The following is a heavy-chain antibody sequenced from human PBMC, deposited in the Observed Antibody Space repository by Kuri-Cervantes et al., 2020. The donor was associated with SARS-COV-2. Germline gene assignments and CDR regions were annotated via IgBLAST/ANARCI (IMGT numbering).Heavy chain of an antibody. V-gene: IGHV3-21*01. J-gene: IGHJ2*01. CDR2: ISGSGSYM. CDR1: GFTSSAYT. D-gene: IGHD3-3*02. Sequence: GGSLRLSCEATGFTSSAYTMNWVRQGPGKALQWVSSISGSGSYMYYADSVKGRFTISRDNAKNSLYLQMNSLRAEDTAVYYCARMHFEGWYFDLWGRGTLVTVSS. CDR3: ARMHFEGWYFDL.